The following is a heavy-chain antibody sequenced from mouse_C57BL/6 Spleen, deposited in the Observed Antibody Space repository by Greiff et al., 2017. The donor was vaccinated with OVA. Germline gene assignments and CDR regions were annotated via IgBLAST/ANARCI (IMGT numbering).Heavy chain of an antibody. CDR3: AREKGYYYGSSYVVYFDY. CDR1: GYTFTSYD. CDR2: IYPRDGST. D-gene: IGHD1-1*01. Sequence: QVQLQQSGPELVKPGASVKLSCKASGYTFTSYDINWVKQRPGQGLEWIGWIYPRDGSTKYNEKFKGKATLTVDTSSSTAYMELHSLTSEDSAVYFCAREKGYYYGSSYVVYFDYWGQGTTLTVSS. V-gene: IGHV1-85*01. J-gene: IGHJ2*01.